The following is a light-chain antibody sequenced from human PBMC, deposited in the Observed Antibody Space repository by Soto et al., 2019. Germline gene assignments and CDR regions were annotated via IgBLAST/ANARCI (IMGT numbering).Light chain of an antibody. CDR1: SSDVGGYKY. J-gene: IGLJ1*01. Sequence: QSVLTQPASVSGSPGQSITISCTGTSSDVGGYKYVSWYQQHPDKAPKLIIYDVTNRPSGISNRFSGSKSGNTASLTISGFQAEDEADYYCSSYTSSSSYVFGTGTKVTVL. V-gene: IGLV2-14*01. CDR3: SSYTSSSSYV. CDR2: DVT.